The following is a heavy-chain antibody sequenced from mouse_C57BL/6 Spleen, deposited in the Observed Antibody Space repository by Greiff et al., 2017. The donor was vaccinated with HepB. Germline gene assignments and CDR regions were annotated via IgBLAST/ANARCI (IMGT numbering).Heavy chain of an antibody. CDR1: GYTFTDYE. CDR2: IDPETGGT. CDR3: TRSRWLLREGAMDY. D-gene: IGHD2-3*01. V-gene: IGHV1-15*01. Sequence: VQLVESGAELVRPGASVTLSCKASGYTFTDYEMHWVKQTPVHGLEWIGAIDPETGGTAYNQKFKGKAILTADKSSSTAYMELRSLTSEDSAVYYCTRSRWLLREGAMDYWGQGTSVTVSS. J-gene: IGHJ4*01.